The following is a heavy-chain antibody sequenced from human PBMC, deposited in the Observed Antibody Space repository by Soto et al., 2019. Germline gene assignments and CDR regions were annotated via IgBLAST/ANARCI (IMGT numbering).Heavy chain of an antibody. D-gene: IGHD6-13*01. J-gene: IGHJ5*02. Sequence: EVQLVQSGAEVKKPGESLKISCKGSGYSFTSYWIGWVRQMPGKGLEWMGIIYPGDSDTRYSPSFQGQVTISADKSISTAYLQWSSLKASDTAMYYCARLVGRIAAAGGSGWFDPWGQGTLVTVSS. CDR2: IYPGDSDT. CDR3: ARLVGRIAAAGGSGWFDP. V-gene: IGHV5-51*01. CDR1: GYSFTSYW.